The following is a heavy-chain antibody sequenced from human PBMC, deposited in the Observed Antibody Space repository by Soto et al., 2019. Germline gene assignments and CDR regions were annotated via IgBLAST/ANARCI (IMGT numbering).Heavy chain of an antibody. CDR2: IIPILRTA. V-gene: IGHV1-69*11. Sequence: QVQVEQSGAEVKKPGSSVKVSCKASGDTFGSYGFTWVRQAPGQGLEWMGGIIPILRTANYAQKFQGRVTITADESTSTAYMELSSLRSEDTAVYYCARALVATNAFDYWGQGILVTVSS. J-gene: IGHJ4*02. CDR3: ARALVATNAFDY. CDR1: GDTFGSYG. D-gene: IGHD5-12*01.